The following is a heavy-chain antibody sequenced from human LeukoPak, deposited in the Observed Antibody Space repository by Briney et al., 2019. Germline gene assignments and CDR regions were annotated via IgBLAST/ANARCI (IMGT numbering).Heavy chain of an antibody. J-gene: IGHJ4*02. CDR3: ARGRGTSSFDY. Sequence: ASVKVSCKASEYTFTTYYFHWVRQAPGQGLEWMGWINPNSGDSKCTEKFQDRVTMTRDTSISTVYMELSRLRYADTAVYYCARGRGTSSFDYWGQGTLVTVSS. V-gene: IGHV1-2*02. CDR2: INPNSGDS. D-gene: IGHD6-6*01. CDR1: EYTFTTYY.